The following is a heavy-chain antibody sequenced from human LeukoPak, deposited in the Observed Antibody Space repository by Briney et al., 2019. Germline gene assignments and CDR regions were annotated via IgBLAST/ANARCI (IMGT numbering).Heavy chain of an antibody. D-gene: IGHD3-3*01. CDR1: GDSISSYY. Sequence: PSETLSLTCTVSGDSISSYYWSWIRQPPGRGLEWIGSIYYSGSTNYNPSLKSRVTISLDTSKNHFSLNLNSVTAADTAVYYRARYASSTIFGVIVGGWFDPWGQGTLVTVSS. CDR3: ARYASSTIFGVIVGGWFDP. CDR2: IYYSGST. J-gene: IGHJ5*02. V-gene: IGHV4-59*01.